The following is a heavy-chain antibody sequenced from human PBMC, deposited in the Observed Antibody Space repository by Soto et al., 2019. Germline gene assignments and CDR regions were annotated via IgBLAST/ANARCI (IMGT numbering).Heavy chain of an antibody. V-gene: IGHV3-74*01. Sequence: EVQLVESGGGLVQPGGSLRLSCAASGFTFSSYWMHWVRQAPGKGLVWVSRINSDGSSTSYADSVKGRFTISRDNAKNTLYLQMNSLRAEDTAVYYCARVDKTEYYDFLSGYPLYGMDVWGQGTTVTVSS. CDR3: ARVDKTEYYDFLSGYPLYGMDV. J-gene: IGHJ6*02. CDR2: INSDGSST. CDR1: GFTFSSYW. D-gene: IGHD3-3*01.